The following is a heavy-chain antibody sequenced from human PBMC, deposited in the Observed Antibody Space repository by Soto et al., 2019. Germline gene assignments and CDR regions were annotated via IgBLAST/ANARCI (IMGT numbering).Heavy chain of an antibody. J-gene: IGHJ4*02. V-gene: IGHV3-23*01. CDR2: ISGSGGST. CDR3: AQRGRLSLKENGPGETSKHNFDY. Sequence: GGSLRLSCAASGFTFSSYAMSWVRQAPGKGLEWVSTISGSGGSTYYAQSVKGRFTISRDNSMSTLWLQMNSLGAEDTAAYFCAQRGRLSLKENGPGETSKHNFDYWGQGTLVTVSS. CDR1: GFTFSSYA. D-gene: IGHD2-21*01.